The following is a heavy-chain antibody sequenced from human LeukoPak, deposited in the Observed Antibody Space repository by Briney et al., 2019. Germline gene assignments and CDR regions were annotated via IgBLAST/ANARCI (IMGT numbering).Heavy chain of an antibody. CDR3: AGGLGGFVY. J-gene: IGHJ4*02. CDR1: GDSVSSNSAA. Sequence: SQTLSVTCAISGDSVSSNSAAWNWIRQSPSRGLEWLGRTYYRSKWFNDYAVSVQRRITINAGTSKNQFSLQLNSVTPEDTAVYYCAGGLGGFVYWGQGTLVTVSS. D-gene: IGHD1-26*01. V-gene: IGHV6-1*01. CDR2: TYYRSKWFN.